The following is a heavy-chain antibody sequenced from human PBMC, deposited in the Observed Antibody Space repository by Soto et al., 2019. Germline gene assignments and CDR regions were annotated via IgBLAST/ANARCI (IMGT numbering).Heavy chain of an antibody. V-gene: IGHV3-74*01. J-gene: IGHJ4*02. CDR2: INTDGSST. CDR1: GLTFSSYW. Sequence: EVQLVETGGGLVQPGGSLRLSCAAAGLTFSSYWMHWDRQAPGKGLVWVSRINTDGSSTTYADSVKGRFTISRDNTKNTRYLQMNRLRVEDTAVYYCARASGSNIHFDYWGQGTLVTVSS. D-gene: IGHD1-26*01. CDR3: ARASGSNIHFDY.